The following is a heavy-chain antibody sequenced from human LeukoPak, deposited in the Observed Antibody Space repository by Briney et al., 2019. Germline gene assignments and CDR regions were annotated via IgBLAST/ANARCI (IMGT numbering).Heavy chain of an antibody. D-gene: IGHD6-19*01. CDR1: GYTFTSYG. Sequence: GASAKSSCKAAGYTFTSYGISWVRQTPEHPLKWMEWISAYNDNTNYAQKQQGRVNMTTDTSTSAASMELRSLRSDDAAVYFCARGSSGWYDYWGQGTLVTVSS. V-gene: IGHV1-18*01. CDR2: ISAYNDNT. J-gene: IGHJ4*02. CDR3: ARGSSGWYDY.